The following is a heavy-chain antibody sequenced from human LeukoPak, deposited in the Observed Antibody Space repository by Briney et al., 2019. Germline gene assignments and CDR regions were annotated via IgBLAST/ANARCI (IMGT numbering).Heavy chain of an antibody. D-gene: IGHD3-10*01. CDR3: ARVGLWFGELSGPLDY. CDR2: IYYSAST. CDR1: VGSISSGDYY. J-gene: IGHJ4*02. Sequence: PSQTLSLTCNVSVGSISSGDYYWSWTRHPPGNGLEWIGYIYYSASTYYNPSLKSRVTISVDTSKNQFSLKLSSVTAADTAVYYCARVGLWFGELSGPLDYWGQGTLVTVSS. V-gene: IGHV4-30-4*01.